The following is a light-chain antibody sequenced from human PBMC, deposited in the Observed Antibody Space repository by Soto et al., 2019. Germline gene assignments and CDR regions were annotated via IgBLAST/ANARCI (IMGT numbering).Light chain of an antibody. CDR2: GAS. Sequence: EVVMTQSPATLSVSPGERATVSCRASHSVGSLLAWDQQKPGQAPRLLIYGASTRATGIPARFTGSGSGTEFTLTISSLQSEDFAVYYCQQYNNWPITFGPGTRLDIK. J-gene: IGKJ5*01. CDR1: HSVGSL. CDR3: QQYNNWPIT. V-gene: IGKV3-15*01.